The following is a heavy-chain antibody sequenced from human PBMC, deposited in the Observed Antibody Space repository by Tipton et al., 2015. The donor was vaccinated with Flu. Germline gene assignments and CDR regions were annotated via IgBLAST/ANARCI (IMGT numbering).Heavy chain of an antibody. CDR2: ISHDRSNK. CDR3: ARDLRYRHRIPYYCYGMDV. CDR1: GFTFSTYA. D-gene: IGHD3-16*02. V-gene: IGHV3-30-3*01. Sequence: SLRLFCAASGFTFSTYAMHWVRQAPGKGLEWVALISHDRSNKYYADSVKGRFTISRDNSKNTLYLQMNSLRAEDTALYYCARDLRYRHRIPYYCYGMDVWGQGTTVTVSS. J-gene: IGHJ6*02.